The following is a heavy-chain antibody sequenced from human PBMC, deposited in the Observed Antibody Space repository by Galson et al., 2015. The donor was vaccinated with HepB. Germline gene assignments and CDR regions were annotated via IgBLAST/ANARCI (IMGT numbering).Heavy chain of an antibody. V-gene: IGHV1-3*01. CDR3: ARVIGYSSGWYSGAFDI. J-gene: IGHJ3*02. D-gene: IGHD6-19*01. CDR1: GYTFTSYA. Sequence: SVKVSCKASGYTFTSYAMHWVRQAPGQRLEWMGWINAGNGNTKYSQKFQGRVTITRDTSASTAYMELSSLRSEDTAVYYCARVIGYSSGWYSGAFDIWGQGTMVTVSS. CDR2: INAGNGNT.